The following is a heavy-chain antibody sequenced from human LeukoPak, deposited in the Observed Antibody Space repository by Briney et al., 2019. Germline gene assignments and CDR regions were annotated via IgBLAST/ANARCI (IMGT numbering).Heavy chain of an antibody. CDR1: GYTFTSYG. CDR2: ISAYNGNT. CDR3: ARDTRRLAAAGHPNWFDP. Sequence: GASVKVSCKASGYTFTSYGISWVRQAPGQGLEWMGWISAYNGNTNYAQKLQGRVTTTTDTSTSTAYMELRSLRSDDTAVYYCARDTRRLAAAGHPNWFDPWGQGTLVTVSS. V-gene: IGHV1-18*01. D-gene: IGHD6-13*01. J-gene: IGHJ5*02.